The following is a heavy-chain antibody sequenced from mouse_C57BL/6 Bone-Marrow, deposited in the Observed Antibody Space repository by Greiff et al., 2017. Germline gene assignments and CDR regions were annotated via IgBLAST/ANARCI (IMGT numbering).Heavy chain of an antibody. Sequence: VQLQQSGAELARPGASVKMSCKASGYTFTSSTMHWVKQRPGQGLEWIGYFNPSRGYTKYNQKFKDKATLTADKSSRTAYMQLSSLTSEDSAVYYCASGGRAELYAMDDGGQGTAVTGAS. CDR2: FNPSRGYT. V-gene: IGHV1-4*01. J-gene: IGHJ4*01. CDR3: ASGGRAELYAMDD. D-gene: IGHD3-1*01. CDR1: GYTFTSST.